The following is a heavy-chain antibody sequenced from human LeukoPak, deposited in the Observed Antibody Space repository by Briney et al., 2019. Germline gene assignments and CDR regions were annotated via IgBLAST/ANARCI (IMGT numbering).Heavy chain of an antibody. V-gene: IGHV4-59*08. CDR2: ISYSGST. Sequence: SETLSLTCTVSGGSISNYYWSWVRQPPGKGLEWIGYISYSGSTNYNPSLKSRVTISVDTSKNQFSLKLSSVTAADPAVYYCARRGNYYDSSGYYHHWYFDRWGPGTLVTASS. CDR3: ARRGNYYDSSGYYHHWYFDR. J-gene: IGHJ2*01. CDR1: GGSISNYY. D-gene: IGHD3-22*01.